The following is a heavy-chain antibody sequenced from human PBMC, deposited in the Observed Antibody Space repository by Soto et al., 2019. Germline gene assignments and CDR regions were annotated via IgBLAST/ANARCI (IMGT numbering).Heavy chain of an antibody. CDR2: ITYDGSTK. CDR3: ARESLGYIVQY. CDR1: GFTFRSYA. Sequence: QVQLVESGGGVVQPGRSLRLSCAASGFTFRSYAMQWVRQAPGKGLEWVALITYDGSTKYYADSVKGRFTISRDNSRDTLDLQMNSLTDEDTAIDYCARESLGYIVQYWGQGTLVSVSS. V-gene: IGHV3-30-3*01. J-gene: IGHJ1*01. D-gene: IGHD2-21*01.